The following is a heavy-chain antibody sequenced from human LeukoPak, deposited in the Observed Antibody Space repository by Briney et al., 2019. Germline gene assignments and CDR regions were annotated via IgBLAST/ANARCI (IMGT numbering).Heavy chain of an antibody. D-gene: IGHD3-9*01. CDR2: ISGSGGST. V-gene: IGHV3-23*01. CDR1: GFTFSSYA. J-gene: IGHJ4*02. CDR3: AKGGGYDILTGYYSPWDY. Sequence: GGSLRLFCAASGFTFSSYAMSWVPQAPGKGREWVSAISGSGGSTYYADSVKGRFTISRDNSKNTLYLQMNSLRAEDTVVYYCAKGGGYDILTGYYSPWDYWGQGTLVTVSS.